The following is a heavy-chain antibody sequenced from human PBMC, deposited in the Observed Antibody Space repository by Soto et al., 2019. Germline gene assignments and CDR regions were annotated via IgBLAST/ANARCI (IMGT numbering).Heavy chain of an antibody. J-gene: IGHJ4*02. CDR3: AREPIKDGNYFAY. V-gene: IGHV4-59*01. CDR1: GGSISSYY. D-gene: IGHD5-12*01. Sequence: QVQLQESGPGLVKPSETLSLTCTVSGGSISSYYWSWIRQPPGKGLEWIGHIYYSGSTNYNPSLKSRVTISVDTSKDQCCLKLSSVTAADTAVYYCAREPIKDGNYFAYWGQGTLVTVSS. CDR2: IYYSGST.